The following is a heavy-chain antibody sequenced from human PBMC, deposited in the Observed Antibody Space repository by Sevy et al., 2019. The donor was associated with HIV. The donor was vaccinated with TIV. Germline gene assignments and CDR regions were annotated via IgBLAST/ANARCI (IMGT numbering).Heavy chain of an antibody. CDR2: MKQDGSEK. Sequence: GGSLRLSCAASGFTFSSYWMSWVRQAPGKGLEWVATMKQDGSEKYYVDSVEGRLTISRDNAKHSLYLQMNSLRAEDTAVYYCVREGLGGFSYSLDCWGQGTLVTVSS. V-gene: IGHV3-7*01. CDR3: VREGLGGFSYSLDC. J-gene: IGHJ4*02. D-gene: IGHD5-18*01. CDR1: GFTFSSYW.